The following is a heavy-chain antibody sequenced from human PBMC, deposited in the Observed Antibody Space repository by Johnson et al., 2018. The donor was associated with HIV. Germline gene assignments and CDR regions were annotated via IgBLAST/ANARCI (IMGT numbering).Heavy chain of an antibody. D-gene: IGHD3-22*01. V-gene: IGHV3-30-3*01. CDR1: GFTFSSYA. CDR2: ISYDGSYK. Sequence: QVLLLESGGGLVQPGGSLRLSCAASGFTFSSYAMHWVRQAPGKGLEWVAVISYDGSYKYYADSVKGRFTISRDNSKNTLYLQMNSLSAEDTAVYYCAREGITMIVVVIKGAFDIWGQGTMVTVSS. J-gene: IGHJ3*02. CDR3: AREGITMIVVVIKGAFDI.